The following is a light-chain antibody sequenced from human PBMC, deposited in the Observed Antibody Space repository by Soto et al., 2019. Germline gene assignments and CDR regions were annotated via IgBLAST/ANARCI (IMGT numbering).Light chain of an antibody. Sequence: DIQMTQSPSFVSASVGDRVTITCRASQDIRNSLAWYQQRPGEAPKALIYAASTLQSGVPTRFSGGGSGTDFALPISSLQPEDFATYFCQQARAFPWAFGQGAKVEMK. CDR1: QDIRNS. CDR3: QQARAFPWA. CDR2: AAS. J-gene: IGKJ1*01. V-gene: IGKV1-12*01.